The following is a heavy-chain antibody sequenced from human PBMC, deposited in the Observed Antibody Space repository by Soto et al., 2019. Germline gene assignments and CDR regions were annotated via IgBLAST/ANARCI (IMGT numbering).Heavy chain of an antibody. V-gene: IGHV4-34*01. CDR2: INHSGST. D-gene: IGHD3-16*01. Sequence: QVQLQQWGAGLLKPSETLSLTCAVYGGSFSGYYWSWIRQPPGKGLEWIGEINHSGSTNYNPSLKSRVTTSVDTSKNQFSLKLSSVTAADTAVYYCARGLKDGGLYYFDYWGEGTLVTVSS. CDR3: ARGLKDGGLYYFDY. CDR1: GGSFSGYY. J-gene: IGHJ4*02.